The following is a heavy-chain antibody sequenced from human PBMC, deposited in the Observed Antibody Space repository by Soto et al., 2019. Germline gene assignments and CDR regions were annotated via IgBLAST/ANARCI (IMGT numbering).Heavy chain of an antibody. V-gene: IGHV3-23*01. J-gene: IGHJ6*02. CDR1: GFTFNHYA. CDR2: GSGRGGST. D-gene: IGHD4-17*01. CDR3: AKDSTVTTSLYFYYYGFDV. Sequence: VHLLESGGGLVQPGGSLRLACTASGFTFNHYAMSWVRQAPGKGLEWVSAGSGRGGSTKYADSVKGRFIISRDNSNSTLYLQMDSLRGEDTAVYYCAKDSTVTTSLYFYYYGFDVWGQGTTVTVSS.